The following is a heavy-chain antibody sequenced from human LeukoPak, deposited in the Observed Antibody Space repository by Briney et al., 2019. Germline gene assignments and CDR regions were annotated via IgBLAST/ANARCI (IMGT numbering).Heavy chain of an antibody. CDR2: IRAHNGDT. CDR3: ARGEFICTINTCYASALDS. D-gene: IGHD2-2*01. Sequence: ASVKVSCKASGYTFTSYAISWVRQAPGQELEWMGWIRAHNGDTNHAQQLQGRVTMTTDTSTRTAYMELRSLRSEDTAVYYCARGEFICTINTCYASALDSWGQGTLVTVSS. V-gene: IGHV1-18*01. J-gene: IGHJ4*02. CDR1: GYTFTSYA.